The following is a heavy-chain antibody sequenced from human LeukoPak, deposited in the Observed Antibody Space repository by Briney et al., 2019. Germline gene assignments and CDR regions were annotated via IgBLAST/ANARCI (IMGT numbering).Heavy chain of an antibody. CDR1: GFTFSSYA. CDR2: ISGSGGST. CDR3: AKDILGYYYDSSGLGDYGMDV. J-gene: IGHJ6*02. D-gene: IGHD3-22*01. V-gene: IGHV3-23*01. Sequence: PRGSLRLSCAASGFTFSSYAMSWVRQAPGKGLEWVSAISGSGGSTYYADSVKGRFTISRDNSKNTLYLQMNSLRAEDTAVYYCAKDILGYYYDSSGLGDYGMDVWGQGTTVTVSS.